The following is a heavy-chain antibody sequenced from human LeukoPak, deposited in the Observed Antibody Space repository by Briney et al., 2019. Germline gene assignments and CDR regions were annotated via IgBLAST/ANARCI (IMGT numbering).Heavy chain of an antibody. CDR1: GYSISSSSYY. V-gene: IGHV4-39*01. CDR3: ARLARYFDWLTVAFHY. D-gene: IGHD3-9*01. CDR2: IYYSGST. J-gene: IGHJ4*02. Sequence: SETLSLTCAVSGYSISSSSYYWGWIRQPPGKGLEWTGSIYYSGSTYYNPSLKSRVTISVDTSKNQFSLKLSSVTAADTAVYYCARLARYFDWLTVAFHYWGQGTLVTVSS.